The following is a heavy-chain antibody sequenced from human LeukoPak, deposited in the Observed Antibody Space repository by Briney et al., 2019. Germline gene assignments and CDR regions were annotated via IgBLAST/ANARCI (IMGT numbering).Heavy chain of an antibody. Sequence: SETLSLTCTVSGGSISSYYWSWTRQPPGKGLEWIGYIYYSGSTNYNPSLKSRVTISVDTSKNQFSLKLSSVTAADTAVYYCARGVFWSGYYYYYYMDVWGKGTTVTVSS. D-gene: IGHD3-3*01. V-gene: IGHV4-59*01. CDR1: GGSISSYY. CDR2: IYYSGST. CDR3: ARGVFWSGYYYYYYMDV. J-gene: IGHJ6*03.